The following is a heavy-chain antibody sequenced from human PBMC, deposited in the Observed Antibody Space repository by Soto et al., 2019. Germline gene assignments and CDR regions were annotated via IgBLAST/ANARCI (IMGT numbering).Heavy chain of an antibody. D-gene: IGHD3-22*01. Sequence: ASLNVSCKASCYTFTSYFIILCLHSPLQGLELMGWISAYNGNTNYAQKLQGRVTMTTDTSTSTAHMELRSLRSDDTAVYYCARDNYDSSGYYHDDFDICGKGQLVNVSS. V-gene: IGHV1-18*04. J-gene: IGHJ3*02. CDR2: ISAYNGNT. CDR3: ARDNYDSSGYYHDDFDI. CDR1: CYTFTSYF.